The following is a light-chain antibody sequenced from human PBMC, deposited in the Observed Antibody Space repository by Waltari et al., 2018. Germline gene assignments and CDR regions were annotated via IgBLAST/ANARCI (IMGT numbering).Light chain of an antibody. Sequence: QSVLTQPPSASGTPGQRVPISCSGSSSNIGSNTVNWYQQLPGTAPKLLIYSNKQRPSGVPDRFSGSKSGTSASLAISGLQSEDEADYYCAAWDDRLNGPVFGGGTKLTVL. CDR1: SSNIGSNT. CDR3: AAWDDRLNGPV. V-gene: IGLV1-44*01. CDR2: SNK. J-gene: IGLJ3*02.